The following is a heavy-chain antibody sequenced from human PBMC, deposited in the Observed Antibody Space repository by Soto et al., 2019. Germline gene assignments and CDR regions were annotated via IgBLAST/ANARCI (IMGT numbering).Heavy chain of an antibody. Sequence: ASVKVYCKASGYTFTGYYMHWVRQAPGQGLEWMGWINPNSGGTNYAQKFQGRVTMTRDTSISTAYMELSRLRSDDTAVYYCARGEYSSSSASDGWGQGTLVTVSS. V-gene: IGHV1-2*02. CDR1: GYTFTGYY. CDR2: INPNSGGT. CDR3: ARGEYSSSSASDG. J-gene: IGHJ4*02. D-gene: IGHD6-6*01.